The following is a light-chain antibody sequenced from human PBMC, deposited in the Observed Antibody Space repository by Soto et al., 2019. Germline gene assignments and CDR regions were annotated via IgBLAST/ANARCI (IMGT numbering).Light chain of an antibody. J-gene: IGLJ1*01. CDR1: SSDVGGYNR. CDR2: DVS. V-gene: IGLV2-18*02. Sequence: QSALTQPPSVSGSPGQSVAISCTGTSSDVGGYNRVSWYQQAPGKAPKLLIYDVSNRPSGGSTRFSGSKSGNTASRTISGLQTEDEADYYCTSYASGSAYVFGPGTKVTVL. CDR3: TSYASGSAYV.